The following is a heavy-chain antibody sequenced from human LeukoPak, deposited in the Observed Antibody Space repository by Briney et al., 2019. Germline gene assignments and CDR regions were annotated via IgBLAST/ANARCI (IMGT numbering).Heavy chain of an antibody. CDR2: ISWNSGSM. CDR3: AKGYSSSPRGDDGFDI. Sequence: GGSLRLSCAASGFIFDGYAMHWVRQAPGKGLEWVSGISWNSGSMGYADSVKGRFTISRDNAKNSLYLKMNSLRAEDMAFYYCAKGYSSSPRGDDGFDIWGQGTMVTVSS. D-gene: IGHD6-19*01. CDR1: GFIFDGYA. V-gene: IGHV3-9*03. J-gene: IGHJ3*02.